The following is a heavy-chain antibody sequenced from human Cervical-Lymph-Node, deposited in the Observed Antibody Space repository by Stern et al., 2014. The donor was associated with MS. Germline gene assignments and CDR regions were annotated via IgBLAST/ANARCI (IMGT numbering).Heavy chain of an antibody. D-gene: IGHD6-13*01. J-gene: IGHJ5*02. V-gene: IGHV1-18*04. Sequence: VQLVESGAEVKKPGASVKVSCKASGYTFTSYGISWVRQAPGQGLEWMGWISAYNGNTNYPQKLQGRVPMTTDTSTSTAYRELRSLRSDDTAVYYCAREGGAAAGTRWFDPWGQGTLVTVSS. CDR2: ISAYNGNT. CDR1: GYTFTSYG. CDR3: AREGGAAAGTRWFDP.